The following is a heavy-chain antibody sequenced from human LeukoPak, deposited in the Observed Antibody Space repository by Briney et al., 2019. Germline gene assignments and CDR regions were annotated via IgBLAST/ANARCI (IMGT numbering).Heavy chain of an antibody. J-gene: IGHJ4*02. V-gene: IGHV1-2*02. CDR3: ARTAYSSGWYVYYFDY. CDR2: INPNSGGT. D-gene: IGHD6-13*01. Sequence: ASVKVSCKASGYTFIDYYMHWVRQAPGQGLEWMGWINPNSGGTKFAQKFQGRVTMTRDTSISTAYMELSSLTSDDADIYYCARTAYSSGWYVYYFDYWGQGTLVTVSS. CDR1: GYTFIDYY.